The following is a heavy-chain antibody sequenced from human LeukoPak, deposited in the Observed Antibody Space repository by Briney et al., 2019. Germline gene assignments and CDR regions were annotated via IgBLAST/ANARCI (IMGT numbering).Heavy chain of an antibody. Sequence: GGSLRLSCAASGFTVSSNYMSWVRQAPGKGLEWVSVIYSGGSTYYADSVKGRFTISRDNSKNTLYLQMNSLRAEDTAVYYCARATAVAGTGFDYWGQGTLVTVSS. V-gene: IGHV3-66*01. CDR1: GFTVSSNY. CDR2: IYSGGST. J-gene: IGHJ4*01. D-gene: IGHD6-19*01. CDR3: ARATAVAGTGFDY.